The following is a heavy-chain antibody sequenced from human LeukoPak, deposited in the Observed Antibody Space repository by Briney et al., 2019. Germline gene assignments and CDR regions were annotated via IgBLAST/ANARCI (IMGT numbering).Heavy chain of an antibody. D-gene: IGHD1-26*01. CDR1: GFTFSTYW. V-gene: IGHV3-74*01. CDR3: ARIIVGATGIDY. Sequence: GGSLRLSCAASGFTFSTYWMHWVRQAPGKGLVWVSRIYTDGTYIDYADSVRGRFTISRDNAKNTLYLQMNSLRAEDTAVYYCARIIVGATGIDYWGQGTLVTVSS. J-gene: IGHJ4*02. CDR2: IYTDGTYI.